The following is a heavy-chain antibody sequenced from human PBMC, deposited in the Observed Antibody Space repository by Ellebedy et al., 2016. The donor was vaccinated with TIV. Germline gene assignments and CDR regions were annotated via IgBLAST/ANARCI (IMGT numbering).Heavy chain of an antibody. CDR2: IYYSGST. Sequence: SETLSLXCTVSGGSISSGGYYWSWIRQHPGKGLEWIGYIYYSGSTNYNPSLKSRVTISVDTSKNQFSLKLSSVTAADTAVYYCARVHPRWGYFDLWGRGTLVTVSS. J-gene: IGHJ2*01. V-gene: IGHV4-61*08. CDR3: ARVHPRWGYFDL. D-gene: IGHD4-23*01. CDR1: GGSISSGGYY.